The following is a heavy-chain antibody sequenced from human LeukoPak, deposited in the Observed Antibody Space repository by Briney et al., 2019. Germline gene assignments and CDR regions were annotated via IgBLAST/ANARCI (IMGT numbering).Heavy chain of an antibody. CDR1: GGIFSSYA. D-gene: IGHD6-13*01. Sequence: ASVQVSCKASGGIFSSYAISWVRQAPGQGLEWMGGIIHIFGTADYAQKLQGRVTITTDESPSTAYMELSSLRSDDTAAYYCARGRRISSPIDYWGQGTLVTVSS. CDR2: IIHIFGTA. J-gene: IGHJ4*02. CDR3: ARGRRISSPIDY. V-gene: IGHV1-69*05.